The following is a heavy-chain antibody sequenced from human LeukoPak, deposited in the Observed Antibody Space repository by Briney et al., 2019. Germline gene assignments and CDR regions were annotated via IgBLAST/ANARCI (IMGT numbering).Heavy chain of an antibody. CDR1: GDSISGHY. Sequence: PSETLSLTCSVSGDSISGHYWSWIRQPAGKGLEWVGRIHSSGSTDYNPSLKSRVILSVDTSNNQFSLRVNSVTAADTAVYYCAGGPVTTFFRGQGALVTVSS. D-gene: IGHD4-17*01. CDR3: AGGPVTTFF. V-gene: IGHV4-4*07. CDR2: IHSSGST. J-gene: IGHJ4*02.